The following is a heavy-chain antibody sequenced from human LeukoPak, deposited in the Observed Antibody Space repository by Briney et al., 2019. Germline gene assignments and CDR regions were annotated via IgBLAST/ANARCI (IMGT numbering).Heavy chain of an antibody. CDR1: GYTLTTYE. V-gene: IGHV1-8*03. D-gene: IGHD2-2*03. Sequence: GASVKVSCKASGYTLTTYEIHWVRQATGQGPEWMGWMNPNSGKTGFAQKFQGRITITRNTSINTAYMDLTSLISEDTAVYYCARWIKAGHYYFDYWGQGTLVTVSS. J-gene: IGHJ4*02. CDR2: MNPNSGKT. CDR3: ARWIKAGHYYFDY.